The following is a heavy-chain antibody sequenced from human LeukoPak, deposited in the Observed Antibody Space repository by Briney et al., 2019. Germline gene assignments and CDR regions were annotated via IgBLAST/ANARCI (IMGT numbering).Heavy chain of an antibody. J-gene: IGHJ5*02. Sequence: PSQTLSLTCTVSGGSISSGGYYWSWIRQHPGKGLEWIGYTYYSGSTYYNPSLKSRVTISVDTSKNQFSLKLSSVTAADTAVYYCARASSAAMWANWFDPWGQGTLVTVSS. D-gene: IGHD2-2*01. CDR1: GGSISSGGYY. V-gene: IGHV4-31*03. CDR2: TYYSGST. CDR3: ARASSAAMWANWFDP.